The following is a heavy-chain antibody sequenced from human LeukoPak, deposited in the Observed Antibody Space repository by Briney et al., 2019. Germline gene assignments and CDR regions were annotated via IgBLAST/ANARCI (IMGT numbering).Heavy chain of an antibody. Sequence: PSETLSLTCAVYGGPFSGYYWSWIRQPPGKGLEWIGRIYTSGSTNYNPSLKSRVTMSVDTSKNQFSLKLSSVTAADTAVYYCARDPSAVASQVWFDPWGQGTLVTVSS. V-gene: IGHV4-59*10. D-gene: IGHD6-19*01. CDR1: GGPFSGYY. CDR2: IYTSGST. J-gene: IGHJ5*02. CDR3: ARDPSAVASQVWFDP.